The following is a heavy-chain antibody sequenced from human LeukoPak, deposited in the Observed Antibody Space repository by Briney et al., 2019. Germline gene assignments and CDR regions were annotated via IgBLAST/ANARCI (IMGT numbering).Heavy chain of an antibody. J-gene: IGHJ6*03. CDR1: GGSISSSTYY. D-gene: IGHD6-19*01. CDR2: VSYSGST. CDR3: ASRYSSGWHNYYYYMDV. V-gene: IGHV4-39*01. Sequence: PSETLSLTCAVSGGSISSSTYYWGWIRQPPGKGLEWIGSVSYSGSTYYNPSLRSRVTISVGTSKHEFSLKLSSVTAADTAVYYCASRYSSGWHNYYYYMDVWGKGTTVTVSS.